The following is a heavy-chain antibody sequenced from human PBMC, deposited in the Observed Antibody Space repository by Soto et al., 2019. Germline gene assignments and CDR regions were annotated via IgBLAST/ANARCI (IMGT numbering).Heavy chain of an antibody. CDR1: GFTFSSYG. CDR3: AKEKYRTVVRGVGFDY. CDR2: ISYDGSNK. V-gene: IGHV3-30*18. J-gene: IGHJ4*02. D-gene: IGHD3-10*01. Sequence: GGSLRLSCAASGFTFSSYGMHWVRQAPGKGLEWVAVISYDGSNKYYADSVKGRFTISRDNSKNTLYLQMNSLRAEDTAVYYCAKEKYRTVVRGVGFDYWGQGTLVTVSS.